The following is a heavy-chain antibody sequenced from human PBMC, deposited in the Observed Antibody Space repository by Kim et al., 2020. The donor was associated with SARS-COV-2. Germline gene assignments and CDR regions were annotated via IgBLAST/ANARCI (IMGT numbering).Heavy chain of an antibody. V-gene: IGHV1-2*02. Sequence: ASVKVSCKASGYTITGYYMHWVRQAPGQGLEWMGWINPNSGGTNYAQKFQGRVTMTRDTSISTAYMELSRLRSDDTAVYYCARDSGTYYDFWSGYSGYGMDVWGQGTTVTVSS. D-gene: IGHD3-3*01. CDR1: GYTITGYY. CDR3: ARDSGTYYDFWSGYSGYGMDV. CDR2: INPNSGGT. J-gene: IGHJ6*02.